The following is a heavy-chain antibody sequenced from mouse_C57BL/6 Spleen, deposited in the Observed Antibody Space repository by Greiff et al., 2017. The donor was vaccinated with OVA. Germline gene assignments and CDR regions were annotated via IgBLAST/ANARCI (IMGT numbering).Heavy chain of an antibody. J-gene: IGHJ2*01. CDR1: GFNIKDYY. Sequence: VQLQQSGAELVKPGASVKLSCTASGFNIKDYYMHWVKQRTEQGLEWIGRIDPEDGETKYAPKFQGKAPITADTSSHTAYLQLSSLTSEATAVFNCARMYYGSSYGNFDDWGKGTTRTGSS. CDR2: IDPEDGET. V-gene: IGHV14-2*01. CDR3: ARMYYGSSYGNFDD. D-gene: IGHD1-1*01.